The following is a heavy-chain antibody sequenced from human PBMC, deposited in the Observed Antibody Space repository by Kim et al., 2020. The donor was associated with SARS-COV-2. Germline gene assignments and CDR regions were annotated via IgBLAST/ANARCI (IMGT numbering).Heavy chain of an antibody. CDR1: GFTVSRFA. CDR3: AKDLPSYGWPTFEK. Sequence: GGSLRLSCAASGFTVSRFAMSWVRQAPGKGLEWISDITNNDGKTYYADSVRGRFTISRDNSKNTVYLQMNNLRVEDTALYYCAKDLPSYGWPTFEKWVQGTLVPVSP. J-gene: IGHJ4*02. V-gene: IGHV3-23*01. CDR2: ITNNDGKT. D-gene: IGHD3-16*02.